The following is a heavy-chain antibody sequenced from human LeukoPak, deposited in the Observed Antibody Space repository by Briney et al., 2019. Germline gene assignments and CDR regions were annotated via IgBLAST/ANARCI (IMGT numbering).Heavy chain of an antibody. CDR1: GFTFSSYA. CDR2: ISGPAGSW. V-gene: IGHV3-23*01. Sequence: GGSLRLSCEASGFTFSSYAMSWVRQPPGKGLEWVAAISGPAGSWDYADSVKGRFTVSRDNSKNTLFLQMNSLRAEDTATYYCAKKVGLVSAPLWYFDVWGQGALVAVSS. J-gene: IGHJ4*02. CDR3: AKKVGLVSAPLWYFDV. D-gene: IGHD5/OR15-5a*01.